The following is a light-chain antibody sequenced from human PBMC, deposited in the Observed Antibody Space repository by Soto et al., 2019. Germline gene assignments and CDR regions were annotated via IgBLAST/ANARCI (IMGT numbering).Light chain of an antibody. CDR2: EVT. CDR1: SSDVGGYNY. CDR3: SSYAGSTFYV. J-gene: IGLJ1*01. Sequence: QSVLTQPHSASGSPGQSVTISCTGTSSDVGGYNYVSWFQQHPGKAPKLMIYEVTKRPSGVPDRFSGSKSGNTASLTVSGLQAEDEADYYCSSYAGSTFYVFGTGTKVPV. V-gene: IGLV2-8*01.